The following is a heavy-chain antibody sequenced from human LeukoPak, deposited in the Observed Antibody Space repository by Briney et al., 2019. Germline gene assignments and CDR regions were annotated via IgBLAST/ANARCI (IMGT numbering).Heavy chain of an antibody. CDR2: ISDSGDDT. V-gene: IGHV3-23*01. CDR3: AKGPQLGVRFADY. J-gene: IGHJ4*02. Sequence: GGSLRLSCAASGFTFSSYGMSWVRQAPGQGLEWVSFISDSGDDTFYTDSVKGRFTISRDNSKNTLYLQMNSLRVEDTAVYYCAKGPQLGVRFADYWGQGTLVTVSS. CDR1: GFTFSSYG. D-gene: IGHD3-3*01.